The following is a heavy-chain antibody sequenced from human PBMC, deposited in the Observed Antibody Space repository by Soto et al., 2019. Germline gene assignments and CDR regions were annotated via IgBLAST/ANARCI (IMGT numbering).Heavy chain of an antibody. CDR2: LSGSGYQT. V-gene: IGHV3-23*01. CDR3: AKDRLTVFGVVVTFED. Sequence: EVQLLESGGGLVQPGGSLRLSCATDGFTFDSYAMHWVRQAPGKGLEWVSPLSGSGYQTYYADSVKGRLTISRDRSKNTVYLQMNSLRAEDTAVYFCAKDRLTVFGVVVTFEDWGRGTLVTVAS. CDR1: GFTFDSYA. D-gene: IGHD3-3*01. J-gene: IGHJ4*02.